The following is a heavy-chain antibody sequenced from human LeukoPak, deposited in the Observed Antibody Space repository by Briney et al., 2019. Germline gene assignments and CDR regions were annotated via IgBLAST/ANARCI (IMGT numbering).Heavy chain of an antibody. CDR3: ARTTMVRGTYYMDV. D-gene: IGHD3-10*01. Sequence: SETLSLTCTVSGGSLSPYYWSWIRQSPGKGLEWIGYISYSGSTNSHPSLKSRVTISVDTSKNQFSLKLSSVTAADTAVYYCARTTMVRGTYYMDVWGKGTTVTISS. CDR1: GGSLSPYY. J-gene: IGHJ6*03. CDR2: ISYSGST. V-gene: IGHV4-59*01.